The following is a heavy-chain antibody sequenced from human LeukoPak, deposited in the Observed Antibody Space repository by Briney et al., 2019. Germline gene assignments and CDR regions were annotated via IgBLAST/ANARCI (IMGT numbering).Heavy chain of an antibody. V-gene: IGHV3-23*01. Sequence: PGGSLRLSCAASGFTFSSYAMNWVRQAPGKGLEWVSAISGSGGRTYQPDSVKGRFTISRDNSKKTLFLQMNSLRAEDTAVYYCAKDLAPAAYWGQGTLVTVSS. CDR1: GFTFSSYA. J-gene: IGHJ4*02. CDR2: ISGSGGRT. CDR3: AKDLAPAAY. D-gene: IGHD2-2*01.